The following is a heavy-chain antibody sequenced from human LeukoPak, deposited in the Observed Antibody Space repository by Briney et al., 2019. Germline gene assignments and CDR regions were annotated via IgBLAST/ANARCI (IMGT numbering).Heavy chain of an antibody. V-gene: IGHV3-30*03. Sequence: PGGSLRLSCAASGFTFSSYGMHWVRQAPGKGLEWVAVISYDGSNKYYADSVKGRFTISRDNSKNTLYLQMGSLRAEDMAVYYCAREASDYWGQGTLVTVSS. CDR1: GFTFSSYG. CDR3: AREASDY. CDR2: ISYDGSNK. J-gene: IGHJ4*02.